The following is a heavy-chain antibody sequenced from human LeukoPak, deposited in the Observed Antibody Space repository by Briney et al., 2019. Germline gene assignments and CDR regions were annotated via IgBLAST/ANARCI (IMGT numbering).Heavy chain of an antibody. CDR3: ARRKGFGEGYFDS. V-gene: IGHV4-39*01. J-gene: IGHJ4*02. Sequence: SETLSLTCTVSGGSISSSSYNWGWIRQPPGKGLEWIGSFDNSGSTYYSPSLKSRVTISVDTSKNQFSLKLTSVTAADTAVYYCARRKGFGEGYFDSWGQGTLVTVSS. D-gene: IGHD3-10*01. CDR1: GGSISSSSYN. CDR2: FDNSGST.